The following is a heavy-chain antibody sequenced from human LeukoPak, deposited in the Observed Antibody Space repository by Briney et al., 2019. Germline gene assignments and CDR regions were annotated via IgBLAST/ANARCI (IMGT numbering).Heavy chain of an antibody. V-gene: IGHV4-61*02. CDR3: ARGDFWSGYYNDEGPFDY. CDR1: GGSIGSGSYY. J-gene: IGHJ4*02. Sequence: PSETLSLTCTVSGGSIGSGSYYWSWIRQPAGKGLEWIGRIYTSGSTNYNPSLKSRVTISVDTSKNQFSLKLSFVTAADTAVYYCARGDFWSGYYNDEGPFDYWGQGTLVTVSS. CDR2: IYTSGST. D-gene: IGHD3-3*01.